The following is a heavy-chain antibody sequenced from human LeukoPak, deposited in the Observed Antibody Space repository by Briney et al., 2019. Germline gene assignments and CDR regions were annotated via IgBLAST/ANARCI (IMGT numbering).Heavy chain of an antibody. CDR3: AKRSAYYFDY. CDR1: GFTFSSYA. CDR2: ISGSGGST. J-gene: IGHJ4*02. Sequence: GGSLRLSCATSGFTFSSYAMSWVRQAPGKGLEWVSSISGSGGSTYYADSVKGRFTISRDNSKNTLYLQMNSLRAEDTAIYYCAKRSAYYFDYWGQGTLVTVSS. V-gene: IGHV3-23*01.